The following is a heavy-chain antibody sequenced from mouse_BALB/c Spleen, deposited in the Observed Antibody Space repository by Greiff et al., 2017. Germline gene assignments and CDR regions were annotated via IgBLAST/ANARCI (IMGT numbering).Heavy chain of an antibody. V-gene: IGHV5-17*02. CDR3: ARSGENSPWFAD. Sequence: EVMLVESGGGLVQPGGSRKLSCAASGFTFSSFGMHWVRQAPEKGLEWVAYISSGSSTIYYADTVKGRFTISRDNPKNTLFLQMTSLRSEDTAMDYCARSGENSPWFADWGQGTLVTVSA. CDR1: GFTFSSFG. J-gene: IGHJ3*01. CDR2: ISSGSSTI. D-gene: IGHD2-13*01.